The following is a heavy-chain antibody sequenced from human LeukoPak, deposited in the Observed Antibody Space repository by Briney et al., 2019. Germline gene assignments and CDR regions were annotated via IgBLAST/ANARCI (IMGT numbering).Heavy chain of an antibody. D-gene: IGHD3-3*01. CDR3: ATSYDFWSGYWDY. CDR1: GFTFSSYG. V-gene: IGHV3-30*03. CDR2: ISYDGSNK. Sequence: GGSLRLSCAASGFTFSSYGVHWVRQAPGKGLEWVAVISYDGSNKYYADSVKGRFTISRDNSKNTLYLQMNSLRAEDAAVYYCATSYDFWSGYWDYWGQGTLVTVSS. J-gene: IGHJ4*02.